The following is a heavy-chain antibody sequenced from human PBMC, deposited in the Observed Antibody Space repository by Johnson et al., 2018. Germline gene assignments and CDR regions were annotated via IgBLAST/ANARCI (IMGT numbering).Heavy chain of an antibody. Sequence: EVQLVESGAEVKKPGESLKISCKTSGYSFSSYWITWVRQMPGKGLEWKGIIYPGDSDTKYSPSFQGQVTISVDKSISTAYLQWSSLKASDTAMYYCARRVRIAAAGTHAFDVWGQGTMVTVSS. V-gene: IGHV5-51*03. J-gene: IGHJ3*01. CDR2: IYPGDSDT. CDR1: GYSFSSYW. CDR3: ARRVRIAAAGTHAFDV. D-gene: IGHD6-13*01.